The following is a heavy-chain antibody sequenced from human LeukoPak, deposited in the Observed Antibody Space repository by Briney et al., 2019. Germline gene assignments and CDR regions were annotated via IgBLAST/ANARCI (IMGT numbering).Heavy chain of an antibody. CDR1: GFSFSTYS. CDR2: ISSSGSYI. CDR3: AKDIHPSITMVRGVITNDAFDI. V-gene: IGHV3-21*04. Sequence: GGSLRLSCTASGFSFSTYSMNWVRQAPGKGLEWVSSISSSGSYIYYADSVKGRFTISRDNSKNTLYLQMNSLRAEDTAVYYCAKDIHPSITMVRGVITNDAFDIWGQGTMVTVSS. J-gene: IGHJ3*02. D-gene: IGHD3-10*01.